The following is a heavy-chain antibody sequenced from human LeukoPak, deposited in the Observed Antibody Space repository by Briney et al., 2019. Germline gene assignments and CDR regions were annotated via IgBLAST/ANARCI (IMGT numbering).Heavy chain of an antibody. CDR1: GYTFTSYG. Sequence: GASVKVSCKASGYTFTSYGISWVRQAPGQGIEWMGWISDYNGNTNYAQKLQGRVTMTTDTSTSTAYMELRSLRSDDTAVYYCAREGAGRGLYDYIWGSYRRDTSFDYWGQGTLVTVSS. CDR3: AREGAGRGLYDYIWGSYRRDTSFDY. CDR2: ISDYNGNT. V-gene: IGHV1-18*01. D-gene: IGHD3-16*02. J-gene: IGHJ4*02.